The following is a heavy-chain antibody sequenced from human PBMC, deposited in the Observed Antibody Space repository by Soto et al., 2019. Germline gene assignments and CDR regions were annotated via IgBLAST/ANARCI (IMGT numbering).Heavy chain of an antibody. Sequence: ASVKVSCKAAGCTFTSYYMHWVRQAPGQGLEWMGIINPSGGSTSYAQKFQGRVTMTRDTSTSTVYMELSSLRSEDTAVYYCARGRRFLEWFPQLAYMDVWGKGTTVTVSS. CDR1: GCTFTSYY. J-gene: IGHJ6*03. CDR2: INPSGGST. V-gene: IGHV1-46*03. CDR3: ARGRRFLEWFPQLAYMDV. D-gene: IGHD3-3*01.